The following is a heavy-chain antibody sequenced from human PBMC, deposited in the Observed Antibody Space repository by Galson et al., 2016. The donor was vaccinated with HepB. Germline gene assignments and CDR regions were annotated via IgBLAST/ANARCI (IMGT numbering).Heavy chain of an antibody. CDR3: AREVGYCTSTSCEGHMDV. CDR2: IWYDGSNK. Sequence: PRLSCAASGFTFGRYAMHWVRQAPGKGLEWVAVIWYDGSNKYYADSVKGRFTISRDNSKNTLYLQMNSLRAEDTAVYYCAREVGYCTSTSCEGHMDVWGKGTTVTVSS. J-gene: IGHJ6*03. V-gene: IGHV3-33*01. D-gene: IGHD2-2*01. CDR1: GFTFGRYA.